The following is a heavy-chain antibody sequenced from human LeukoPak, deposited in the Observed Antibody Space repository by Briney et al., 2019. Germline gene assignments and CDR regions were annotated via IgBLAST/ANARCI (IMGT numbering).Heavy chain of an antibody. CDR3: TRYGDYPFDY. J-gene: IGHJ4*02. D-gene: IGHD2-21*01. CDR2: IRSKANSYAT. V-gene: IGHV3-73*01. Sequence: RGSLRLSGAASGFTFSDSGMHWIRQASGKGLEWVGRIRSKANSYATAYAASVKGRFTISRDDSKNTAYLQMNSLKTEDTAVYYCTRYGDYPFDYWGQGTLVTVSS. CDR1: GFTFSDSG.